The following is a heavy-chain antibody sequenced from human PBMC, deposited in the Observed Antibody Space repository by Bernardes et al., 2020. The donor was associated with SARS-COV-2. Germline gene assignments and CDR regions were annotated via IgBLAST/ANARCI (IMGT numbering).Heavy chain of an antibody. D-gene: IGHD3-3*01. Sequence: GGSLRLSCAASGFTFSSYAMSWVRQAPGKGLEWVSAISGSGGSTYYADSVKGRFTISRDNSKNTLYLQMNSLRAEDTAVYYCAKAGRRMYYDFWSGYSTDYYGMDVWGQGTTVTVSS. CDR1: GFTFSSYA. J-gene: IGHJ6*02. CDR3: AKAGRRMYYDFWSGYSTDYYGMDV. CDR2: ISGSGGST. V-gene: IGHV3-23*01.